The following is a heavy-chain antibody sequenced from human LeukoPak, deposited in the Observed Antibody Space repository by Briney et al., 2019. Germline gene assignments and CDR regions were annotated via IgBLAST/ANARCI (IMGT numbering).Heavy chain of an antibody. CDR3: AKGAHSYYDFWSGYYNDY. D-gene: IGHD3-3*01. Sequence: GGSLRLSCAASGFTFSSYGLHWVRQAPGKGLEWVAIISYDGSNQYYADSVKGRFTISRDNSKNTLYLQMNSLRAEDTAVYYCAKGAHSYYDFWSGYYNDYWGQGTLVTVSS. CDR1: GFTFSSYG. J-gene: IGHJ4*02. CDR2: ISYDGSNQ. V-gene: IGHV3-30*18.